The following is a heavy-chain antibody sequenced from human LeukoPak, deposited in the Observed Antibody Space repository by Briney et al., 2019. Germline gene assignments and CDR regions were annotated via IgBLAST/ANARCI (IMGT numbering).Heavy chain of an antibody. Sequence: GGSLRLSCSASGFTFSDYYMSWIRQAPGKGLEWVSYITSGNTIYYAESVKGRFTISRDNSKNTLYLQMNSLRAEDTAVYYCAKGPERDFWSGIDFDYWGQGTLVTVSS. J-gene: IGHJ4*02. D-gene: IGHD3-3*01. CDR1: GFTFSDYY. V-gene: IGHV3-69-1*01. CDR2: ITSGNTI. CDR3: AKGPERDFWSGIDFDY.